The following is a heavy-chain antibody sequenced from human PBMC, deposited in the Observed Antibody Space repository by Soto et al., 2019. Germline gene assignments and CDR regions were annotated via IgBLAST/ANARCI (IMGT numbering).Heavy chain of an antibody. D-gene: IGHD6-13*01. J-gene: IGHJ4*02. Sequence: EVQLVESGGGLVQPGGSLRVSCAASGFTFSTDWMHWVRQAPGKGLVWVSRINGDGSSTSYADSVKGRFTISRDNAKNTLYLQMNSLRAEDTAVYYCAREYSSSRYFDYWGQGTLVTVSS. CDR1: GFTFSTDW. CDR3: AREYSSSRYFDY. V-gene: IGHV3-74*01. CDR2: INGDGSST.